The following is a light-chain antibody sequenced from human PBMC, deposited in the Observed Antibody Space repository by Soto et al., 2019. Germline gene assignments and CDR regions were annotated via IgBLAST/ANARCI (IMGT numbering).Light chain of an antibody. Sequence: QSVLTQPPSVSGAPGQRVTISCTGSSSNIGAGYDFHWYQHLPGTAPKLLIYGNSNRPSGVPDRFSGSKSGTSASLAITGLQAEDEADYYCQSYDSSLSGSYVVFGGGTKVTVL. CDR2: GNS. J-gene: IGLJ2*01. V-gene: IGLV1-40*01. CDR3: QSYDSSLSGSYVV. CDR1: SSNIGAGYD.